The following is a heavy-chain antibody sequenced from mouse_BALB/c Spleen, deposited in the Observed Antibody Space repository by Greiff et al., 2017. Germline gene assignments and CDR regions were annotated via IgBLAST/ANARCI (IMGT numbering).Heavy chain of an antibody. CDR1: GFNIKDYY. CDR2: IDPENGDT. CDR3: NADGFTYYFDY. D-gene: IGHD2-3*01. Sequence: EVQLQQSGAELVRSGASVKLSCTASGFNIKDYYMHWVKQRPEQGLEWIGWIDPENGDTEYAPKFQGKATMTADTSSNPAYLQLSSLTSEDTAVYYCNADGFTYYFDYWGQGTTLTVSS. V-gene: IGHV14-4*02. J-gene: IGHJ2*01.